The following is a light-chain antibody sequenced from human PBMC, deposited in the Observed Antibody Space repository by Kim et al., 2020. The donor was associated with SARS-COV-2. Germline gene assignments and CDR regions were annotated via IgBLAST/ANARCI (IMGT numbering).Light chain of an antibody. J-gene: IGKJ4*01. CDR2: GAS. CDR1: QSVSSN. Sequence: VAPGERATLPCRASQSVSSNLAWYQQKPGQAPRLLIYGASTRATGIPVRFSGSGSGTEFTLTISSLQSEDFVVYYCQQYSDWPLTFGGGTKVEIK. V-gene: IGKV3-15*01. CDR3: QQYSDWPLT.